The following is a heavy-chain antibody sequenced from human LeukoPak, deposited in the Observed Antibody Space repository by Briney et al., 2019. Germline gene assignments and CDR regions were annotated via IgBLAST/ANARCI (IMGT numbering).Heavy chain of an antibody. V-gene: IGHV4-39*07. J-gene: IGHJ4*02. Sequence: PSETLSLTCTVSGDSISSSSYYWGWIRQPPGKGLEWIGSIYYSGSTYYNPSLKSRVTISVDTSKSQFSLKLSSVTAADTAVYYCARGYSSSYVYWGQGTLVTVSS. CDR2: IYYSGST. CDR3: ARGYSSSYVY. D-gene: IGHD6-6*01. CDR1: GDSISSSSYY.